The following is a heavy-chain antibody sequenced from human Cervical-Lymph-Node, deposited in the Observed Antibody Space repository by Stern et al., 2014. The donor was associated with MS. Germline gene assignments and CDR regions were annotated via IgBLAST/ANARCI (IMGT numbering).Heavy chain of an antibody. CDR3: AKDRGSSVAARYFDY. V-gene: IGHV3-30*18. Sequence: VQLVESGGGVVQPGRSLRLSCAASGFTFSNYGMHWVRPAPGKGPEGVAVILYDGSNKYYADSVKGRFTVSRDNSKNTLYLQMNSLRADDTAIYYCAKDRGSSVAARYFDYWGQGTLVTVSS. CDR1: GFTFSNYG. D-gene: IGHD6-6*01. CDR2: ILYDGSNK. J-gene: IGHJ4*02.